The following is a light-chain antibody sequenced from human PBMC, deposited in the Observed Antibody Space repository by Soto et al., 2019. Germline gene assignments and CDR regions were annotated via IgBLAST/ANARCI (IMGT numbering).Light chain of an antibody. Sequence: IALTLSATALSLSPEARPTLSCRLMQSVSSYLAWYQQKPGQAPRLLIYDASNKATGMAARFSGSGSGTDFTLTISSREPEDFAVNYCQLRSNWPPWTFGQGTKVDIK. J-gene: IGKJ1*01. CDR1: QSVSSY. CDR3: QLRSNWPPWT. CDR2: DAS. V-gene: IGKV3-11*01.